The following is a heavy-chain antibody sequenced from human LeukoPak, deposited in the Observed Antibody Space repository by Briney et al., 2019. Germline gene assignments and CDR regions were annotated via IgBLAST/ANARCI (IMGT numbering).Heavy chain of an antibody. CDR1: GYTFTSYG. Sequence: ASVKVSCKASGYTFTSYGISLVRQAPGQGLEWMGWISAYNGNTNYAQKLQGRVTMTTDTSTSTAYMELRSLRSDDTAVYYCARDPMYSSGLPPDYWGQGTLVTVSS. D-gene: IGHD6-19*01. V-gene: IGHV1-18*01. CDR2: ISAYNGNT. J-gene: IGHJ4*02. CDR3: ARDPMYSSGLPPDY.